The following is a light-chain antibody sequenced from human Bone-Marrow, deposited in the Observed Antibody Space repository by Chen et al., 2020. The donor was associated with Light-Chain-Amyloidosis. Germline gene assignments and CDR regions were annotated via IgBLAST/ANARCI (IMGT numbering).Light chain of an antibody. CDR3: QVWDRSSDRPV. CDR2: DDS. J-gene: IGLJ3*02. Sequence: SYVLTQPSSVSVAPGQTATIACGGNNIGSTSVHWYQQTPGQAPLLVVYDDSDRPSGIPERLSGSNSGKTATLAISGVEAGDEAAYYCQVWDRSSDRPVFGGGTKLTVL. V-gene: IGLV3-21*02. CDR1: NIGSTS.